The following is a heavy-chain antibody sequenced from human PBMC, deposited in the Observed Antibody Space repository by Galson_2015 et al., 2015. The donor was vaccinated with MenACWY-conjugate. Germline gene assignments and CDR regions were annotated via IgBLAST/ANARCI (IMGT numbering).Heavy chain of an antibody. CDR1: GFTFSRYA. Sequence: SLRLSCAGSGFTFSRYAMSWVRQAPGKGLEWVSAISSSADSTYYTDSVKGRFTISRDNSKNTLYLQMDSLRAEDTAVYYCAQDRGNSSARGQGTLITVSS. CDR2: ISSSADST. J-gene: IGHJ4*02. V-gene: IGHV3-23*01. D-gene: IGHD6-19*01. CDR3: AQDRGNSSA.